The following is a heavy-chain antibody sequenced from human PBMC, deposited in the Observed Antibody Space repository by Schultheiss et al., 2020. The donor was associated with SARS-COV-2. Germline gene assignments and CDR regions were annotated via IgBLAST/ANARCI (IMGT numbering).Heavy chain of an antibody. J-gene: IGHJ6*03. D-gene: IGHD3-10*01. V-gene: IGHV4-59*11. CDR3: ARGGSGSYYVPHHYYYYMDV. Sequence: SETLSLTCTVSGGAISIHSWSWIRQPPGKRLEWIGSIYYSGSTNYNPSLKSRVTISVDTSKNQFSLKLSSVTAADTAVYYCARGGSGSYYVPHHYYYYMDVWGKATTVTVSS. CDR1: GGAISIHS. CDR2: IYYSGST.